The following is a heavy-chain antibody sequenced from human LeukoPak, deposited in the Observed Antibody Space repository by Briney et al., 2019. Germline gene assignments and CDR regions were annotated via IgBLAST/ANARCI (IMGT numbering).Heavy chain of an antibody. D-gene: IGHD1-1*01. CDR3: ARPAYNWKEGNFDY. J-gene: IGHJ4*02. V-gene: IGHV3-30*03. Sequence: GGSLRLSCAASGFTFSSYGMHWVRQAPGKGLEWVAVISYDGSNKYYADSVKGRFTISRDNSKNTLYLQMNSLRAEDTAVYYCARPAYNWKEGNFDYWDQGTLVTVSS. CDR1: GFTFSSYG. CDR2: ISYDGSNK.